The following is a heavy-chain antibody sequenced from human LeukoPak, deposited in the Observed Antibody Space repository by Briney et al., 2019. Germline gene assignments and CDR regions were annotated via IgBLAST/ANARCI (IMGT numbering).Heavy chain of an antibody. CDR2: MNPNSGNT. Sequence: ASVKVSCKASGYTFTSYDINWVRQATGQGLEWTGWMNPNSGNTGYAQKFQGRVTMTRNTSISTAYMELSSLRSEDTAVYYCARAGGSGWWYPRSSEDYNWFDPWGQGTLVTVSS. CDR1: GYTFTSYD. V-gene: IGHV1-8*01. CDR3: ARAGGSGWWYPRSSEDYNWFDP. J-gene: IGHJ5*02. D-gene: IGHD6-19*01.